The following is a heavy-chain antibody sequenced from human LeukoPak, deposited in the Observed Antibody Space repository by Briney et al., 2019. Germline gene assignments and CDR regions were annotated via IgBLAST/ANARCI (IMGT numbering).Heavy chain of an antibody. Sequence: PGGSLRLSCAASGFTFSNYAMHWVRQAPGKGLEWVAIISYDESRNYYADSVKGRFTISRDNSKNSLYLQMNSLRAEDTAIYYCARAHQLGFKFSGGYHADLDYWGQGTLVTVSS. V-gene: IGHV3-30*04. D-gene: IGHD1-26*01. CDR3: ARAHQLGFKFSGGYHADLDY. CDR2: ISYDESRN. J-gene: IGHJ4*02. CDR1: GFTFSNYA.